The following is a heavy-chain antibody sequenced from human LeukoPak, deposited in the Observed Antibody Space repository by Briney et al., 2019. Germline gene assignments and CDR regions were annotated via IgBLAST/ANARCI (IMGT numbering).Heavy chain of an antibody. CDR1: GFNFQHYA. CDR3: ARRGGSSWSSFDF. CDR2: ISGFGGST. V-gene: IGHV3-20*04. J-gene: IGHJ4*02. Sequence: GGSLRLSCAASGFNFQHYAMNWVRQAPGKGPEWVSGISGFGGSTHYAPSVKDRFAISRDNSGNALFLRLTNLRVEDSALYYCARRGGSSWSSFDFWGQGTWVGVSS. D-gene: IGHD6-13*01.